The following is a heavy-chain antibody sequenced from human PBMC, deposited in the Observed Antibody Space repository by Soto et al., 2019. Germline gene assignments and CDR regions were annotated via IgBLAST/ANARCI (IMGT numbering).Heavy chain of an antibody. V-gene: IGHV4-39*01. CDR1: SASISISSYT. Sequence: SETRSLTCTGSSASISISSYTWCWIRQPPGKGLEWIGSIYYSGSTYYTPSLNSRVTVSVDTSKNQFSLKVTSVTAADTAVYYCARLHGYCISSSCHGHYAMDVWGQGTTVT. J-gene: IGHJ6*02. D-gene: IGHD2-2*01. CDR2: IYYSGST. CDR3: ARLHGYCISSSCHGHYAMDV.